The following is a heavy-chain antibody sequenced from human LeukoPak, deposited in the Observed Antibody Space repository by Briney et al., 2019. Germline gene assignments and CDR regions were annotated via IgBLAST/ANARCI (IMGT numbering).Heavy chain of an antibody. CDR3: ARVDQSSAADLFDY. D-gene: IGHD2-15*01. Sequence: SETLSLTCTVSGGSISSYYWSWIRQPPGKGLEWIGYIYYSGSTNYNPSLKSRVTISVDTSKNQFSLKLSSVTAADTAVYYCARVDQSSAADLFDYWGQGTLVTVSS. CDR2: IYYSGST. J-gene: IGHJ4*02. V-gene: IGHV4-59*01. CDR1: GGSISSYY.